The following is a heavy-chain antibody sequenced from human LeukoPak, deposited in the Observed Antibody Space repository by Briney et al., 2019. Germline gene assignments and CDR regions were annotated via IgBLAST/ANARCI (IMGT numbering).Heavy chain of an antibody. J-gene: IGHJ5*02. CDR1: GITFTSHA. Sequence: GGSLRLSCAASGITFTSHAMSWVRQAPGKGLEWVSLISGSGGHTYYGDSVKGRFTISRDNSKSTLYLQMNSLRAEDTAVYYCAKDTPSTVTTRGGWFDPWGQGTLVTVSS. V-gene: IGHV3-23*01. D-gene: IGHD4-17*01. CDR3: AKDTPSTVTTRGGWFDP. CDR2: ISGSGGHT.